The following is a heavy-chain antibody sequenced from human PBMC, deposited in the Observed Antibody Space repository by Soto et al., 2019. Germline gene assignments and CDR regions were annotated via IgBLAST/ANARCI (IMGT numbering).Heavy chain of an antibody. Sequence: GGSLRLSCAASGFTFSSYSMNWVRQAPGKGLEWVSSISGRGDSTDYADSVKGRFTVSRDNSKNTLYLHMNSLRAEDTAVYYCAKLGYCSSTSCLYGMDVWGQGTTVTVSS. CDR1: GFTFSSYS. V-gene: IGHV3-23*01. J-gene: IGHJ6*02. CDR2: ISGRGDST. D-gene: IGHD2-2*01. CDR3: AKLGYCSSTSCLYGMDV.